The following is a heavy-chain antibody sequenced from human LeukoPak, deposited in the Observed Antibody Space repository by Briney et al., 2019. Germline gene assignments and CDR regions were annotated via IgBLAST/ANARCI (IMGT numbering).Heavy chain of an antibody. V-gene: IGHV4-31*03. CDR2: IYYSGST. CDR3: ARVCSLTGLGVDH. J-gene: IGHJ4*02. D-gene: IGHD2-8*02. Sequence: SETLSLTCTVSGGSISSGGYYWSWIRQHPGKGLEWIGYIYYSGSTYYNPSLKSRVTISVDTSKNQFSLKLSSVTAADTAVYYCARVCSLTGLGVDHWGQGTLVTVSS. CDR1: GGSISSGGYY.